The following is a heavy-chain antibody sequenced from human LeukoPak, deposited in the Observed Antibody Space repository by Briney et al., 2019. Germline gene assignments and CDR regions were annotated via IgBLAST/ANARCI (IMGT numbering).Heavy chain of an antibody. J-gene: IGHJ4*02. V-gene: IGHV4-34*01. CDR3: ARPYYYGSGSYYRF. CDR2: INHSGST. Sequence: TSETLSLTCAVYGGSFSGYYWSWIRQPPGKGLEWIGEINHSGSTNYNPSLKSRVTISVDTSKNQFSLKLSSVTAADTAVYYCARPYYYGSGSYYRFWGQGTLVTVSS. CDR1: GGSFSGYY. D-gene: IGHD3-10*01.